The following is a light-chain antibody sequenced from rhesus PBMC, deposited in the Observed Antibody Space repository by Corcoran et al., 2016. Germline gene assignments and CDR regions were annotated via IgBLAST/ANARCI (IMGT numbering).Light chain of an antibody. CDR2: NAS. Sequence: DIQMTQSPSSLSASVGDTVTITRRASQSISSWLAWYQQKPGKAPKLLIYNASTLQSGVPSRFSGRGSGTDFTLTISSLQSKDFATYYCQHYYSTPFTFGPGTKLDIK. CDR3: QHYYSTPFT. V-gene: IGKV1-22*01. J-gene: IGKJ3*01. CDR1: QSISSW.